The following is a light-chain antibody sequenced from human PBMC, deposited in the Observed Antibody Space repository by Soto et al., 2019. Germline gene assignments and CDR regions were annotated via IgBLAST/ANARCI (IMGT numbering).Light chain of an antibody. CDR3: QSWGTGIQVV. V-gene: IGLV4-69*01. Sequence: QSALTQPPSASASLGASVKLTCMLSSGHSSNAIAWHQRQPEKGPRYLMKVSSDGSHSKGDGIPDRFSGSSSGAERYLSISSLQSEDEADYYCQSWGTGIQVVFGGGNQLTVL. CDR1: SGHSSNA. CDR2: VSSDGSH. J-gene: IGLJ2*01.